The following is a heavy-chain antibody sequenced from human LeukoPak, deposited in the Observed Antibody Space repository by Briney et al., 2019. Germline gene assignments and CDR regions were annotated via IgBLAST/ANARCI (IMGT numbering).Heavy chain of an antibody. Sequence: GGSLRLSCAASGFTFDDSGMSWVRHAPGKGLEWVSAISGSGGSTYYADSVKGRFTISRDNSKNTLYLQMNSLRAEDTAVYYCAKEDYYDSSGYSTRGGFDYWGQGTLVTVSS. D-gene: IGHD3-22*01. CDR1: GFTFDDSG. CDR2: ISGSGGST. J-gene: IGHJ4*02. CDR3: AKEDYYDSSGYSTRGGFDY. V-gene: IGHV3-23*01.